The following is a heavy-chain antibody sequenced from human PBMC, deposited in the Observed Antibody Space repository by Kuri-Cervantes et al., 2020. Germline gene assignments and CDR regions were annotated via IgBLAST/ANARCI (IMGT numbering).Heavy chain of an antibody. CDR2: ISGSGGST. CDR3: AAGIMYCSSTSCYEYYGMDV. D-gene: IGHD2-2*01. CDR1: GFTFSSYA. J-gene: IGHJ6*02. V-gene: IGHV3-23*01. Sequence: GGSLRLSCAASGFTFSSYAMSWVRQAPGKGLEWVSAISGSGGSTYYADSVKGRFTISRDNSKNTLYLQMNSLRAEDTAVYYCAAGIMYCSSTSCYEYYGMDVWGQGTTVTVSS.